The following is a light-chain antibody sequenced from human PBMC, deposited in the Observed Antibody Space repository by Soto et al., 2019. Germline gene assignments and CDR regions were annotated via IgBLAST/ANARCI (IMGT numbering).Light chain of an antibody. CDR3: ASFRSGTILV. V-gene: IGLV2-14*01. Sequence: QSAVTQPASVSGSPGQSVTISCTGPRSDIGDSNFISWYQHSPGKAPRLLIYEVNNRPSGVSRRFSGSKAGNTASLTISGLLEDDEADYFCASFRSGTILVFGSGTKLTVL. J-gene: IGLJ1*01. CDR2: EVN. CDR1: RSDIGDSNF.